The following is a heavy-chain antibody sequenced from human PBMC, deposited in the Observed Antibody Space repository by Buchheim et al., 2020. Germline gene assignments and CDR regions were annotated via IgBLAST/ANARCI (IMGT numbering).Heavy chain of an antibody. CDR2: ISNTAGNT. CDR3: AKIGYCSGDRCYRGVDY. CDR1: GFKFSSFV. D-gene: IGHD2-15*01. J-gene: IGHJ4*02. Sequence: EVQLLESGGGLVQPGGSLRLSCVGSGFKFSSFVMNWVRQAPGKGLAWVSGISNTAGNTYYADSVKGRFSIPRDDSQNMLYLPMDSLRADDTATYYCAKIGYCSGDRCYRGVDYWGQGTL. V-gene: IGHV3-23*01.